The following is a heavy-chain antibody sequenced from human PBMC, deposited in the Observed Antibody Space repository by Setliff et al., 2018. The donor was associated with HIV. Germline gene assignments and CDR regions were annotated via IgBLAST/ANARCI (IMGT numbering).Heavy chain of an antibody. J-gene: IGHJ3*02. D-gene: IGHD3-22*01. CDR1: GYTFTGYY. V-gene: IGHV1-2*04. CDR2: INPNSGGT. CDR3: ARGGLVDSSGYYYRSGGAFDI. Sequence: ASVKVSCKASGYTFTGYYMHWVRQAPGQGLEWMGWINPNSGGTNYAQKFQGLVTMTRDTSISTAYMELSRLRSDDTAVYYCARGGLVDSSGYYYRSGGAFDIWGQGTMVTVSS.